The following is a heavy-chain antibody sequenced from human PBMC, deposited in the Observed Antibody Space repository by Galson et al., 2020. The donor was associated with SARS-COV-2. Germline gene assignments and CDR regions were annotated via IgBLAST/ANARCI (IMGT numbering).Heavy chain of an antibody. CDR3: ARDGLGITMVRGVPGEHYYGMDV. J-gene: IGHJ6*02. CDR1: GGSISSYY. CDR2: IYTSGST. D-gene: IGHD3-10*01. Sequence: SETLSLTYTVSGGSISSYYWSWIRQPAGKGLEWIGRIYTSGSTNYNPSLKSRVTMSVDTSKNQFSLKLSSVTAADTAVYYCARDGLGITMVRGVPGEHYYGMDVWGQGTTVTVSS. V-gene: IGHV4-4*07.